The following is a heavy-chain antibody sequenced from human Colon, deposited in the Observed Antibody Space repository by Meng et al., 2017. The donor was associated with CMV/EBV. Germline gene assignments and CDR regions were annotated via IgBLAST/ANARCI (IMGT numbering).Heavy chain of an antibody. Sequence: SCKASGYTITIFDMTWVRQAPGQGLEWMGWMNTNTGNPTYAKDFTGRFVFSLDTSVSTAYLEISSLKTEDTAIYYCARTNGWHSLDFWGQGTLVTVSS. V-gene: IGHV7-4-1*02. J-gene: IGHJ4*02. CDR2: MNTNTGNP. D-gene: IGHD6-19*01. CDR3: ARTNGWHSLDF. CDR1: GYTITIFD.